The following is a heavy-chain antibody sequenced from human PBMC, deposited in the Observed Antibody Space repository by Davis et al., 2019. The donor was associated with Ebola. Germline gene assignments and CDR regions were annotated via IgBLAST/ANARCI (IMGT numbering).Heavy chain of an antibody. CDR3: AITYGMDV. J-gene: IGHJ6*04. Sequence: MPGGSLRLSCTVSGGSISSYYWSWIRQPPGKGLEWIGYIYYSGSTNYNPSLKSRVTISVDTSKNQFSLKLSSVTAADTAVYYCAITYGMDVWGKGTTVTVSS. CDR1: GGSISSYY. V-gene: IGHV4-59*08. CDR2: IYYSGST.